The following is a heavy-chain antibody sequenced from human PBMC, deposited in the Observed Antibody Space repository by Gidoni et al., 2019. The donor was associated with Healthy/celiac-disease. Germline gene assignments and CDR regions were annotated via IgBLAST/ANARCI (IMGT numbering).Heavy chain of an antibody. CDR2: INAGNGNT. J-gene: IGHJ4*02. CDR1: GSTFTSYA. V-gene: IGHV1-3*01. CDR3: ARAYYYDSSGYYPDY. D-gene: IGHD3-22*01. Sequence: QVQLVQSGAEVKKPGASVKVSCKASGSTFTSYAMHWVRQAPGQRLEWMGWINAGNGNTKYSQKFQGRVTITRDTSASTAYMELSSLRSEDTAVYYCARAYYYDSSGYYPDYWGQGTLVTVSS.